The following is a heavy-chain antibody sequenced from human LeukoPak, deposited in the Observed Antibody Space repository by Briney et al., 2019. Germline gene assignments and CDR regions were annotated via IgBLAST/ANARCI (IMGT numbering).Heavy chain of an antibody. Sequence: SETLSLTCTVSGGSTSSTSYYWGWIRQPPGKDLEWIGSIYHSGSMYASLKSRVTISVDTSKNQFSLKMSSVTAADTAVYYCARHATSSTSGPPYDYWGQGTLVTVSS. CDR2: IYHSGSM. D-gene: IGHD5-24*01. CDR3: ARHATSSTSGPPYDY. CDR1: GGSTSSTSYY. J-gene: IGHJ4*02. V-gene: IGHV4-39*01.